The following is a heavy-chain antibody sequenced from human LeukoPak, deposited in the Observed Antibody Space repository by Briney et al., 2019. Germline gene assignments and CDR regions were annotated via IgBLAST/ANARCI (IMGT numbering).Heavy chain of an antibody. Sequence: SVKVSCKASGGTFSSYAISWVRQAPGQGLEWMGRIIPILGIANYAQKFQGRVTITADKSTSTAYMELSSLRSEDTAVYYCARVVGYYGSGNFDYWGQGTLVTVSS. CDR1: GGTFSSYA. D-gene: IGHD3-10*01. J-gene: IGHJ4*02. CDR3: ARVVGYYGSGNFDY. V-gene: IGHV1-69*04. CDR2: IIPILGIA.